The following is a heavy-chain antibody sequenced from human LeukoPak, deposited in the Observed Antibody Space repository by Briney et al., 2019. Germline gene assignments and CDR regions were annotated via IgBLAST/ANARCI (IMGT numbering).Heavy chain of an antibody. CDR2: IYHSGST. CDR1: GGSISSGGYY. V-gene: IGHV4-30-2*01. Sequence: SETLSLTCTVSGGSISSGGYYWSWIRQPPGKGLEWIGYIYHSGSTYYNPSLKSRVTISVDRSKNQFSLKLSSVTAADTAVYYCTRFSYSSSLYYFDYWGQGTLVTVSS. CDR3: TRFSYSSSLYYFDY. D-gene: IGHD6-13*01. J-gene: IGHJ4*02.